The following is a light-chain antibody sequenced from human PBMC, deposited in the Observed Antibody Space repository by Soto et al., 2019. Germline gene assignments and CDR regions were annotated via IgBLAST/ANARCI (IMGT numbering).Light chain of an antibody. CDR1: QSVSSSF. J-gene: IGKJ1*01. CDR2: GAS. Sequence: EIVLTQSPGSLSLSPGERATLSCRTSQSVSSSFIAWYQQQPGQAPRLLIFGASVRATGVPDRFSGSGSGIDFTLTISRLDPEDFAVYYCHQYESSLTFGQGTTVEI. CDR3: HQYESSLT. V-gene: IGKV3-20*01.